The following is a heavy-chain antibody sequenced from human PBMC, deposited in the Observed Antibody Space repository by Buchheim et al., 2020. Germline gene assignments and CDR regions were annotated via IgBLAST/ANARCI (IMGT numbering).Heavy chain of an antibody. D-gene: IGHD3-16*02. CDR1: GGSFSGYY. CDR3: ARSFYDYIWGSYRSEGGTFDY. V-gene: IGHV4-34*01. CDR2: INHSGST. J-gene: IGHJ4*02. Sequence: QVQLQQWGAGLLKPSETLSLTCAVYGGSFSGYYWSWIRQPPGKGLEWIGEINHSGSTNYNPSLKSRVTISVDTSKNQFSLKLSSVTAADTVVYYCARSFYDYIWGSYRSEGGTFDYWGQGTL.